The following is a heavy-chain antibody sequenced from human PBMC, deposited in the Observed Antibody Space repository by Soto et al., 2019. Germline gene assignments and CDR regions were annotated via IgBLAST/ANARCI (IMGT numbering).Heavy chain of an antibody. CDR1: GGSISSSSYY. V-gene: IGHV4-39*01. D-gene: IGHD3-10*01. CDR2: IYYSGST. CDR3: ARTDGGFGELLRYYYYYMDV. J-gene: IGHJ6*03. Sequence: QLQLQESGPGLVKPSETLSLTCTVSGGSISSSSYYWGWIRQPPGKGLEWIGSIYYSGSTYYNPSLKSRVTISVDTSKTQFSLKLSSVTAADTAVYYCARTDGGFGELLRYYYYYMDVWGKGTTVTVSS.